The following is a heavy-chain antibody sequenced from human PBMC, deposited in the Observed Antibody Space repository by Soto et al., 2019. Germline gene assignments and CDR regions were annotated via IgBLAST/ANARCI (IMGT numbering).Heavy chain of an antibody. D-gene: IGHD7-27*01. J-gene: IGHJ4*02. CDR3: ASHLRPTNWGGGYFDY. V-gene: IGHV6-1*01. CDR2: TYYRSRWYN. CDR1: GDSVSSNSAA. Sequence: PSQTLSLTCAISGDSVSSNSAAWNWIRQSPSRGLEWLGRTYYRSRWYNDYAVSVKSRITVNPDTSKNQFSLHLNSVTPEDTAVYYCASHLRPTNWGGGYFDYWGQGPLVTVSS.